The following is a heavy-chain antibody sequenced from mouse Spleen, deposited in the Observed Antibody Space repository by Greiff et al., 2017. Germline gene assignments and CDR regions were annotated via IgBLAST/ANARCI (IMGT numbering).Heavy chain of an antibody. D-gene: IGHD1-1*01. CDR3: ARDADYYGSSSFAY. J-gene: IGHJ3*01. V-gene: IGHV7-1*01. CDR1: GFTFSDFY. Sequence: EVKLMESGGGLVQSGRSLRLSCATSGFTFSDFYMEWVRQAPGKGLEWIAASRNKANDYTTEYSASVKGRFIVSRDTSQSILYLQMNALRAEDTAIYYCARDADYYGSSSFAYWGQGTLVTVSA. CDR2: SRNKANDYTT.